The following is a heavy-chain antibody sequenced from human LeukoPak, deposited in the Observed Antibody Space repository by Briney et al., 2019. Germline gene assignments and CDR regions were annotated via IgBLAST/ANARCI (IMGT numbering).Heavy chain of an antibody. CDR2: MNPNSGNT. CDR1: GYTFTSYD. D-gene: IGHD6-6*01. J-gene: IGHJ4*02. CDR3: ARDPPSSIAGRPIFDY. V-gene: IGHV1-8*02. Sequence: ASVKVSCKASGYTFTSYDINWVRQATGQGLEWMGWMNPNSGNTGYAQKFQGRVTMTWDTSISTAYMELSRLTSDDTAVYYCARDPPSSIAGRPIFDYWGQGTLVTVSS.